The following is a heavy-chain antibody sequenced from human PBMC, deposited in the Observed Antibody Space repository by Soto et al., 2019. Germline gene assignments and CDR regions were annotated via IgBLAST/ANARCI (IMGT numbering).Heavy chain of an antibody. CDR3: ARVFPSGIIITFGGVNPNDY. V-gene: IGHV4-30-4*02. D-gene: IGHD3-16*01. J-gene: IGHJ4*02. CDR2: MYNSGST. Sequence: SETLSLTCTVSGGSISSGAYYWSWIRQPPAKGLEWIGYMYNSGSTHYNPSLKSRVTISVDTSKNQFSLKLSSVTAADTAVYYCARVFPSGIIITFGGVNPNDYWGQGALVTVSS. CDR1: GGSISSGAYY.